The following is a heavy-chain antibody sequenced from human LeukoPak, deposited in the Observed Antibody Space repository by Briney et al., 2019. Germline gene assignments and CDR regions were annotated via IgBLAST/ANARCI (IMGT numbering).Heavy chain of an antibody. CDR3: ARGEEYGDDGGWFDP. CDR2: IYHSGST. CDR1: GYSISSGYY. Sequence: PSETLSLTCTVSGYSISSGYYWGWIRQPPGKGLEWIGSIYHSGSTNNNPSLKSRVTISVDTSKNQLSLKLNSVTAADTAVYYCARGEEYGDDGGWFDPWGQGTLVTVSS. D-gene: IGHD4-17*01. V-gene: IGHV4-38-2*02. J-gene: IGHJ5*02.